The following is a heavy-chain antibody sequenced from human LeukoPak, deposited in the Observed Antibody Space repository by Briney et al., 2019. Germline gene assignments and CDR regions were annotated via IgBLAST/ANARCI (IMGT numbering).Heavy chain of an antibody. J-gene: IGHJ4*02. Sequence: PGGSLRLSCAASGFTFSSYWMHWVRQAPGKGLVWVSRINRDGSITSYADSVKGRFTISRDNAKNTLYLQMNSLRSEDTAVYYCARWGRWGYFDYWGQGTLVTVSS. V-gene: IGHV3-74*01. CDR1: GFTFSSYW. CDR2: INRDGSIT. CDR3: ARWGRWGYFDY. D-gene: IGHD3-16*01.